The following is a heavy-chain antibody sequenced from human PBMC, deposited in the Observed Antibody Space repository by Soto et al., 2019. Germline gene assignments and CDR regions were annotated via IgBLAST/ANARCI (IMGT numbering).Heavy chain of an antibody. CDR3: ARNYGGNSQFFDL. Sequence: QVQLQESGPGLVKPSETLSLTCSVSGDAITRHYWSWIRQSPGKGLEWLGYFFHTGTALYNPSLRGRVSMSVDTSKNQCSLRLNSVIPADTAVYFCARNYGGNSQFFDLWGLGTLVTVSS. V-gene: IGHV4-59*11. J-gene: IGHJ2*01. CDR1: GDAITRHY. CDR2: FFHTGTA. D-gene: IGHD4-17*01.